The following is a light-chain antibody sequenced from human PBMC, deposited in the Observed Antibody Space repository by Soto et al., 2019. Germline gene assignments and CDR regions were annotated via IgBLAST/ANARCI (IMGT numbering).Light chain of an antibody. V-gene: IGKV3-11*01. CDR1: QSVSSY. J-gene: IGKJ4*01. CDR2: DAS. Sequence: EIALTQSPATLSLSPGERATLPCRASQSVSSYLAWYQQKPGQAPRLLIYDASNRATGIPARFSGSGSGTDFTLTISSLEPEDFAVYYCQQRSNWPPGLTFGGGTKVEIK. CDR3: QQRSNWPPGLT.